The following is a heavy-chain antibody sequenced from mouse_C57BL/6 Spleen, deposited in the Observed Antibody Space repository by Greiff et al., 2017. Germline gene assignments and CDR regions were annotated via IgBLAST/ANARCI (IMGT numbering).Heavy chain of an antibody. CDR2: ISGGGGNT. Sequence: EVQGVESGGGLVKPGGSLKLSCAASGFTFSSYTMSWVRQTPEKRLEWVATISGGGGNTYYPDSVKGRFTISRDNAKNTLYLQMSSLRSEDTALYYCAKTAQATIDYWGRGTTLTVSS. D-gene: IGHD3-2*02. V-gene: IGHV5-9*01. CDR1: GFTFSSYT. CDR3: AKTAQATIDY. J-gene: IGHJ2*01.